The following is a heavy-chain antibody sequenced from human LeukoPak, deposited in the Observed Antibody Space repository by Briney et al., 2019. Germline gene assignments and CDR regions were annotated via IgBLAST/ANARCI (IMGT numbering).Heavy chain of an antibody. CDR3: ARDGDFWSGYYIY. CDR1: GFTVSSNY. Sequence: AGGSLRLSCAASGFTVSSNYMSWVRQAPGKGLEWVSVIYSGGSTYYADSVKGRFTISRDNSKNTLYLQMNSLRAEDTAVYYCARDGDFWSGYYIYWGQGTLVTVSS. J-gene: IGHJ4*02. D-gene: IGHD3-3*01. V-gene: IGHV3-53*01. CDR2: IYSGGST.